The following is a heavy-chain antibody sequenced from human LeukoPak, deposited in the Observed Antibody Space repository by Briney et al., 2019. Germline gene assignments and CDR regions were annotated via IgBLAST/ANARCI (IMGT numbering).Heavy chain of an antibody. V-gene: IGHV1-2*06. CDR2: INPNSGGT. Sequence: RASVKVSFTASGYTFTGYYMHWVRQAPGQGLEWMGRINPNSGGTNYAQKFQGRVTMTRDTSISTAYMELSRLRSDDTAVYYCAREGSDYYYGMDVWGQGTTVTVSS. D-gene: IGHD2-15*01. J-gene: IGHJ6*02. CDR3: AREGSDYYYGMDV. CDR1: GYTFTGYY.